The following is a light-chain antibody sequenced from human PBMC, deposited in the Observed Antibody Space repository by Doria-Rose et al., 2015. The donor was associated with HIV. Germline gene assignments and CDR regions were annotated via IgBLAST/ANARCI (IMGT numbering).Light chain of an antibody. J-gene: IGKJ1*01. V-gene: IGKV3-20*01. Sequence: EIVLTQSPGNMSLSPGERATLSCRASQSFSSTYLAWYQQKPGQAASLLIYAGSNSATSIPDRFSDSASGTELTLTTNRLEPVDFALYYCHQYGTSWTFGQGTKVEI. CDR1: QSFSSTY. CDR3: HQYGTSWT. CDR2: AGS.